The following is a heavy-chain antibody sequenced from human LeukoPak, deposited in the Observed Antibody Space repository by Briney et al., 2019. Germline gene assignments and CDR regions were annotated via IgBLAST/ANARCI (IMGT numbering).Heavy chain of an antibody. J-gene: IGHJ4*02. CDR2: IYYSGST. CDR1: GGSISSYY. V-gene: IGHV4-59*12. CDR3: ARGLYYDSSGSNRYFDY. Sequence: SETLSLTCTVSGGSISSYYWSWIRQPPGKGLEWIGYIYYSGSTNYNPSLKSRVTISVDTSKNQFSLKLSSVTAADTAVYYCARGLYYDSSGSNRYFDYWGQGTLVTVSS. D-gene: IGHD3-22*01.